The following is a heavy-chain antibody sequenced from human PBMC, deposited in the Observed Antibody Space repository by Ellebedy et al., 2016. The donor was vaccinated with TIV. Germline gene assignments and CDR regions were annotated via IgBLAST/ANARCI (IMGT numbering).Heavy chain of an antibody. CDR3: ASGVAAKSAFDI. V-gene: IGHV1-69*05. D-gene: IGHD6-19*01. CDR2: IIPIFGTA. Sequence: SVKVSXXASGGTFSSYAISWVRQAPGQWLEWMGGIIPIFGTANYAQKFQGRVTMTTDSSTNTAHMELSSLKSDDTALYYCASGVAAKSAFDIWGQGTLVTVSS. J-gene: IGHJ3*02. CDR1: GGTFSSYA.